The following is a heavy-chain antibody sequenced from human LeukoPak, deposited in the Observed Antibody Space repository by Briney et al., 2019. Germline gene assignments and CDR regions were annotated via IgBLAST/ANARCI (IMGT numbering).Heavy chain of an antibody. CDR3: ARDGDSSGYYVNLDY. D-gene: IGHD3-22*01. V-gene: IGHV3-74*01. CDR2: INSDGSST. CDR1: GFTFSSYW. Sequence: QSGRSLRLSCAASGFTFSSYWMHWVRQSPGKWLVSLSRINSDGSSTSYADSVKGRVTISRDNAKNTLYLQMNSLRAEDTAVYYCARDGDSSGYYVNLDYWGQGTLVTVSS. J-gene: IGHJ4*02.